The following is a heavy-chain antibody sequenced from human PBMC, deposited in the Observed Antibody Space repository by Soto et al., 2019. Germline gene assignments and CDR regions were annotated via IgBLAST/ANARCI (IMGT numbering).Heavy chain of an antibody. J-gene: IGHJ4*02. CDR2: IIPMFGIT. CDR3: ASDPGYELVN. V-gene: IGHV1-69*12. Sequence: QVQLVQSGAEVKKPGSSLKVSCQVSGGTFSSYGFTWVRQAPGQGLEWMGGIIPMFGITNFTQKFQDRMTISADDSPSTADMQLNSPGSDDAAIYLCASDPGYELVNWVQGTLLTVSS. CDR1: GGTFSSYG. D-gene: IGHD1-26*01.